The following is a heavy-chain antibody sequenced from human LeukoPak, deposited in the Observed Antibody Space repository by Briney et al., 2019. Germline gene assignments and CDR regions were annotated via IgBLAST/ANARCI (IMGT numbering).Heavy chain of an antibody. J-gene: IGHJ4*02. CDR1: GGTFSRYA. Sequence: ASVKVSCKASGGTFSRYAISWVRQASGQGLEWMGGIIPIFGTANYAQKFQGRVTITTDESTSTAYMELSSLRSEDTAVYYCARGIGGYETFDYWGQGTLVTVSS. D-gene: IGHD5-12*01. CDR2: IIPIFGTA. V-gene: IGHV1-69*05. CDR3: ARGIGGYETFDY.